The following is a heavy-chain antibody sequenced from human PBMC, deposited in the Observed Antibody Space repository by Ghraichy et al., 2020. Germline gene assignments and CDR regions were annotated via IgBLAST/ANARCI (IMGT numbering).Heavy chain of an antibody. J-gene: IGHJ4*02. CDR1: GFTFRDYY. D-gene: IGHD3-10*01. V-gene: IGHV3-11*06. CDR3: ARVRGRWISVFDR. Sequence: GGSLRLSCAASGFTFRDYYMGWIRQAPGMGLEWISYITADSDFANYADSVEGRFTISRDNAGNSLYLQMNSLRVEDTAVYYCARVRGRWISVFDRWGQGTLVTGSS. CDR2: ITADSDFA.